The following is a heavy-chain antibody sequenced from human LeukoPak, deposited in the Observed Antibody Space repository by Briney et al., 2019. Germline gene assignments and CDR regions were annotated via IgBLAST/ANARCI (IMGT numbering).Heavy chain of an antibody. D-gene: IGHD2-21*02. Sequence: GGSLRLSCAASGFTFSSYELNWVRQAPGKGLEWISKISSSGSAIYYADSVKGRFTISRDNAKNSLYLQMNSLRAEDTAVYYCARDGPYCGGDCFDYWGQGTLVTVSS. J-gene: IGHJ4*02. CDR1: GFTFSSYE. CDR2: ISSSGSAI. V-gene: IGHV3-48*03. CDR3: ARDGPYCGGDCFDY.